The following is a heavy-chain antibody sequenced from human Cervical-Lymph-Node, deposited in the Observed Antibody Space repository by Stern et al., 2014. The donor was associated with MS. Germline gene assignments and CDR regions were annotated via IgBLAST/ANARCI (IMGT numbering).Heavy chain of an antibody. Sequence: VQLEESGAEVKKPGASVKVSCKVSGYTLTELSMHWVRQAPGKGLEWMGGFDPEDGETIYAQKFQGRVTMTEDTSTDTAYMELSSLRSEDTAVYYCATSFLRAYSSSWYRMDVWGQGTTVTVSS. D-gene: IGHD6-13*01. V-gene: IGHV1-24*01. CDR2: FDPEDGET. CDR3: ATSFLRAYSSSWYRMDV. CDR1: GYTLTELS. J-gene: IGHJ6*02.